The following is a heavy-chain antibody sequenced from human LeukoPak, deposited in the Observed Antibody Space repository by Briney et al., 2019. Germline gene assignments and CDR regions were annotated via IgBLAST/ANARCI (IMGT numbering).Heavy chain of an antibody. CDR2: IYYSGST. D-gene: IGHD6-19*01. V-gene: IGHV4-59*08. CDR3: ARVSSSGWFLDY. Sequence: SETLSLTCTVSGGSISSYYWSWIRQPPGKGLEWIGYIYYSGSTNYNPSLKSRVTISVDTSKNQFSLKLSSVTAADTAVYYCARVSSSGWFLDYWGQGTLVTVSS. CDR1: GGSISSYY. J-gene: IGHJ4*02.